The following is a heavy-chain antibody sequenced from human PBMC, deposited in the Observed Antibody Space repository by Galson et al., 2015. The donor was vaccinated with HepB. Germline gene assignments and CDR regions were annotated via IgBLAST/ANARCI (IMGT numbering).Heavy chain of an antibody. Sequence: SETLSLTCAVYGGSFSGYYWSWIRQPPGKGLEWIGEINHSGSTNYNPSLKSRVTISVDTSKNQFSLKLSSVTVADTAVYYCARPHGGDSSGLYTFDIWGQGTMVTVSS. CDR3: ARPHGGDSSGLYTFDI. CDR2: INHSGST. J-gene: IGHJ3*02. V-gene: IGHV4-34*01. D-gene: IGHD3-22*01. CDR1: GGSFSGYY.